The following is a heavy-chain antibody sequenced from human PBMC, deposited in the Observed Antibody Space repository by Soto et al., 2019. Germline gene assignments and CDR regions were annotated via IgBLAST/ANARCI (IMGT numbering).Heavy chain of an antibody. V-gene: IGHV4-39*01. CDR1: GGSISSSSYY. D-gene: IGHD6-19*01. CDR3: ARKLAVAGFNYYYYGMDV. J-gene: IGHJ6*02. Sequence: SETLSLTCTVSGGSISSSSYYWGWIRQPPGKGLEWIGSIYYSGSTYYNPSLKSRVTISVDTSKNQFSLKLSSVTAADTAVYYCARKLAVAGFNYYYYGMDVWGQGTTVTVSS. CDR2: IYYSGST.